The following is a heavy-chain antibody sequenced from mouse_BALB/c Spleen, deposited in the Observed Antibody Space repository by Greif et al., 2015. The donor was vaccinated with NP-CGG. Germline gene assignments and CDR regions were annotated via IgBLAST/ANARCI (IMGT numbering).Heavy chain of an antibody. J-gene: IGHJ3*01. D-gene: IGHD2-4*01. CDR2: ISSGGSYT. CDR1: GFTFSSYA. Sequence: EVKLMESGGGLVKPGGSLKLSCAASGFTFSSYAMSWVRQTPEKRLEWVATISSGGSYTYYPDSVKGRFTISRDNAKNTLYLQMSSLRSEDTAMYYCANYDYFFAYWGQGTLVTVSA. V-gene: IGHV5-9-3*01. CDR3: ANYDYFFAY.